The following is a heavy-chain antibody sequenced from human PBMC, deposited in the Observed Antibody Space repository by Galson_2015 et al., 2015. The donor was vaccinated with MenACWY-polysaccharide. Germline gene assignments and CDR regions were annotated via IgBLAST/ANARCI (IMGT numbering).Heavy chain of an antibody. CDR1: GFTFSRYW. V-gene: IGHV3-74*01. CDR3: TKDFDWNDGH. Sequence: SLRLSCAASGFTFSRYWMHWIRQAPGKGLVWVSRINGDGNSTNCAGSVKGRFTISRDNAKNTLYLQMNSLRAEDTAVYYCTKDFDWNDGHWGQGTLVTVSS. CDR2: INGDGNST. J-gene: IGHJ4*02. D-gene: IGHD1-1*01.